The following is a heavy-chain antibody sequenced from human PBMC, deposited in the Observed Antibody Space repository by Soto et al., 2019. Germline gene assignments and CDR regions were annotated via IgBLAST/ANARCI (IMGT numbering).Heavy chain of an antibody. CDR1: GGSFSGYY. J-gene: IGHJ5*02. Sequence: LSETLSLTCAVYGGSFSGYYWSWIRQPPGRGLDWIGEIYHSGSTNYNPSLRSRVTISVDTSKNQFSLKLSSVTAADTAVYYCARHNDDLWSELNWFDPWGQGTLVTVSS. V-gene: IGHV4-34*01. CDR2: IYHSGST. CDR3: ARHNDDLWSELNWFDP. D-gene: IGHD3-3*01.